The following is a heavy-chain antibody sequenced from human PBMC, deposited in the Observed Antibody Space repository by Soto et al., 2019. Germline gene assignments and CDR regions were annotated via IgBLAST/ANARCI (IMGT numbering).Heavy chain of an antibody. J-gene: IGHJ6*02. V-gene: IGHV3-30*18. CDR3: AKESHRATPYGRDV. CDR2: ISYDGSNQ. Sequence: QVQVVESGGGVVQPGRSLRLSCAASGFTFSIYGMHWVRQAPGKGLEWVAVISYDGSNQYYGGSVKGRFTISRDNSKNMVLLKMNSLGAEDTAVYYGAKESHRATPYGRDVWGQGPTVAVSS. CDR1: GFTFSIYG. D-gene: IGHD2-21*01.